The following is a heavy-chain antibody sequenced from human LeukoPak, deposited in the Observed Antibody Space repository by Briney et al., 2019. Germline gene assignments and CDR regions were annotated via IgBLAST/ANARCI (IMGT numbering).Heavy chain of an antibody. Sequence: PSETLSLSCTVSGGSISSSSYYWGWIRQPPGKGLEWIGSIYYSGSTNYNPSLKSRVTISVDTSKNQFSLKLSSVTAADTAVYYCAREGEHYRSGGSGYSGVDAFVLWRRGTMVTVSS. D-gene: IGHD2-15*01. J-gene: IGHJ3*01. CDR2: IYYSGST. V-gene: IGHV4-39*07. CDR3: AREGEHYRSGGSGYSGVDAFVL. CDR1: GGSISSSSYY.